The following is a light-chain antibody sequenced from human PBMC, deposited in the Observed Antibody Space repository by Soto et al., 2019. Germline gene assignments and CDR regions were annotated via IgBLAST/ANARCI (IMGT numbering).Light chain of an antibody. Sequence: QSALTQPRSVSGSPGQAVTFSCTGTNSDVGGYNYVHWYRQLPGTAPRLLIYGNTNRPSGVPGRFSGSKSGTSASLAITGLQAEDEGNYYCQSYDTSLRAYVFGTGTKVTVL. J-gene: IGLJ1*01. CDR1: NSDVGGYNY. V-gene: IGLV2-11*01. CDR2: GNT. CDR3: QSYDTSLRAYV.